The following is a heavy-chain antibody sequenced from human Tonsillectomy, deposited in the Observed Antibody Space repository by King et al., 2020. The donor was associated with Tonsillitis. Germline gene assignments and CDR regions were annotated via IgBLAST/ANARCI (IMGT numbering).Heavy chain of an antibody. CDR1: GFTFSGYA. CDR2: MSYDGSNK. Sequence: VQLVESGGGVVQPGRSLRLSCAASGFTFSGYAMHWVRQAPGKGREWVAVMSYDGSNKDYADSVKGRFIISRDNSKNTLYLEMNSLRVEDTAVYYCAGVGAWGQGTLVTVSS. CDR3: AGVGA. V-gene: IGHV3-30*04. D-gene: IGHD1-26*01. J-gene: IGHJ5*02.